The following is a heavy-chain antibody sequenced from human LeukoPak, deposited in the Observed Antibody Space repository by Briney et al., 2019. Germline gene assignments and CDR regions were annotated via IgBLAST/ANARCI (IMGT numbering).Heavy chain of an antibody. Sequence: SETLSLTCTVSGGSISSYYWSWIRQPAGKGLEWIGRIYTSGSTNYNPSLKSRVTISVDTSKNQFSLKLSSVTAADTAVYYCARYYYGSGRARFDYWGQGTLVTVSS. J-gene: IGHJ4*02. CDR3: ARYYYGSGRARFDY. CDR2: IYTSGST. D-gene: IGHD3-10*01. CDR1: GGSISSYY. V-gene: IGHV4-4*07.